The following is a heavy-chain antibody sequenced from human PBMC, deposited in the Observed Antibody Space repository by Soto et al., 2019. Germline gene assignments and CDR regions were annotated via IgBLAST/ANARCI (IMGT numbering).Heavy chain of an antibody. CDR1: GYTFTSDY. D-gene: IGHD6-13*01. CDR2: INPSGGST. CDR3: ARDLKMGIAAPDAFYI. V-gene: IGHV1-46*01. J-gene: IGHJ3*02. Sequence: ASVKVSCKTSGYTFTSDYMHWVRQATRQGLEWMGIINPSGGSTSYAQKFQGRVTMTRDTSTSTVYMELSSLRSEDTAVYYCARDLKMGIAAPDAFYIWGQGTMVTVSS.